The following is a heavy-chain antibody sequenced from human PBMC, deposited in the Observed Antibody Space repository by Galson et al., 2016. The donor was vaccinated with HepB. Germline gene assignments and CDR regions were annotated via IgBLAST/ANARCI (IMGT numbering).Heavy chain of an antibody. Sequence: SETLSLTCTVSGGSVTISSYYWGWVRQPPGKGLEWIGDIYYGGSTYYNPSLKSRVIISVDTSKAQFSLKLTSVTAADPAVYYCAEQNYDSVWGSKTPPYCCDFWGPGTRVTVPS. CDR3: AEQNYDSVWGSKTPPYCCDF. D-gene: IGHD3-16*01. V-gene: IGHV4-39*01. CDR2: IYYGGST. CDR1: GGSVTISSYY. J-gene: IGHJ4*02.